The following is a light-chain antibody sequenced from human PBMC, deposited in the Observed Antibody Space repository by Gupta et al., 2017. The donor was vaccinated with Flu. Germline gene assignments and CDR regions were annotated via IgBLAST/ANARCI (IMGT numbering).Light chain of an antibody. CDR2: GAS. Sequence: SPSSLSWSRWQSATTSCSSSQCFISILAWYQQNPGHAPSLLICGASPRATGIPARFRGSGSGIEFTLTISSLQSEDSAFYYCQQYNNWGTFGQGTKVEIK. V-gene: IGKV3-15*01. CDR1: QCFISI. J-gene: IGKJ1*01. CDR3: QQYNNWGT.